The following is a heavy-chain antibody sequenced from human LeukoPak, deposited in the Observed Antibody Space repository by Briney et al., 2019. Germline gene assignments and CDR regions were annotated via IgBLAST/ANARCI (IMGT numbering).Heavy chain of an antibody. CDR1: GGTFSSYA. D-gene: IGHD1-20*01. CDR3: ARAPITGPTFDY. Sequence: SVKVSCKASGGTFSSYAISWVRQAPGQGLEWMGGIIPIFGTANYAQKFQGRVTITTDESTRPAYMVLSSLRSEDAAVYYCARAPITGPTFDYWGQGTLVTVSS. J-gene: IGHJ4*02. V-gene: IGHV1-69*05. CDR2: IIPIFGTA.